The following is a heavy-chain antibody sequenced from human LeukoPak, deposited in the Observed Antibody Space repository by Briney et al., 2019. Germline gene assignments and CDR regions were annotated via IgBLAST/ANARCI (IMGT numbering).Heavy chain of an antibody. CDR1: GDSVSGYGFY. CDR3: ARDRMYSSSRYYFYLMDV. V-gene: IGHV4-61*08. D-gene: IGHD6-13*01. J-gene: IGHJ6*02. CDR2: VSYSGNT. Sequence: ASETLSLTCTVSGDSVSGYGFYWSWLRQPPGRGLEWIGYVSYSGNTNYSPSLKSRISISVDTSKSQFSLELSSVTAADTAVYYCARDRMYSSSRYYFYLMDVWGQGTTVTVSS.